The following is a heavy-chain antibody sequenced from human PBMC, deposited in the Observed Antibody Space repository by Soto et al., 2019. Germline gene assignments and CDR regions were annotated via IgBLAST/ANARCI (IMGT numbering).Heavy chain of an antibody. CDR2: IKRKADGETT. Sequence: GGSLRLSCVASGFPFSSAWMSWVRQSPGKGLEWVGQIKRKADGETTDYPATVKGRFTISRDDSRNMLYLQMNSLKIEDTALYYCTTGCSSSTCYPMHNWLDPWGQGARVTVSS. D-gene: IGHD2-2*01. CDR1: GFPFSSAW. J-gene: IGHJ5*02. CDR3: TTGCSSSTCYPMHNWLDP. V-gene: IGHV3-15*01.